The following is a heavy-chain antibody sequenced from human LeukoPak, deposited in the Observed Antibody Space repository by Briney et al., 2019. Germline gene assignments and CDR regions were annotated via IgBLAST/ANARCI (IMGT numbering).Heavy chain of an antibody. V-gene: IGHV3-30*18. Sequence: SGRSLRLSCAASGFTFSSYGMHWVRQAPGKGRKGVAVISYDGSNKYYADSVKGRFTISRDNSKNTLYLQMNSLRAEDTAVYYCAKGSSTSWDTMGVWGKGTTVTVSS. D-gene: IGHD2-2*01. CDR3: AKGSSTSWDTMGV. CDR2: ISYDGSNK. CDR1: GFTFSSYG. J-gene: IGHJ6*04.